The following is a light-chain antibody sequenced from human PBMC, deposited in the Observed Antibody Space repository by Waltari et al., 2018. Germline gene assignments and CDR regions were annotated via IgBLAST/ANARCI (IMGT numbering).Light chain of an antibody. CDR1: QNIYSN. J-gene: IGKJ3*01. Sequence: IQMTHSPSPLSASVEDRVTIPCRASQNIYSNLAWYQQKPGKAPKLLIYGTSNLHSGIPSRFSGSGFGTDFTLTISSLQAEDSATYFCQHYFDNPFTFGPGTKLDVK. V-gene: IGKV1D-13*01. CDR2: GTS. CDR3: QHYFDNPFT.